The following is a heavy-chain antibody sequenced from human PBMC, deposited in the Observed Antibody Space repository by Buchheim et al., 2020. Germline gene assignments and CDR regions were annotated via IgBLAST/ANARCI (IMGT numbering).Heavy chain of an antibody. J-gene: IGHJ6*02. Sequence: QLQLQESGPGLVKPSETLSLTCTVSGGSIGSGAYYWGWIRQHPGKGLEWIGYIYYSGSTYYNPSLKSRVTISVDTSKNQFSLKLSSVTAADTAVYYCAREYCSSTSCYYPYYYYGMDVWGQGTT. CDR1: GGSIGSGAYY. CDR3: AREYCSSTSCYYPYYYYGMDV. CDR2: IYYSGST. V-gene: IGHV4-31*03. D-gene: IGHD2-2*01.